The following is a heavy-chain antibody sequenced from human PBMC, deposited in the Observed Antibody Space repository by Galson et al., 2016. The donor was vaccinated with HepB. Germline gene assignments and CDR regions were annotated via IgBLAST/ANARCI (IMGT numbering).Heavy chain of an antibody. Sequence: SLRLSCAGSEFTFSSYAMSWVRQAPGQGLEWVSAIRGSGDSTYYADSVTGRFTISRDKSKNTLHLQMNSGRAEDKAEYYCAKDLWLRGYHDLDYWGQGTLVTVSS. J-gene: IGHJ4*02. CDR2: IRGSGDST. CDR1: EFTFSSYA. D-gene: IGHD2-15*01. CDR3: AKDLWLRGYHDLDY. V-gene: IGHV3-23*01.